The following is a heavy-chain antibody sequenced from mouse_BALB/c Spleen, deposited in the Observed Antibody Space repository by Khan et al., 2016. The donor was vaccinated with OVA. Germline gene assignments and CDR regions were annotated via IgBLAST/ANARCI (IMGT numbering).Heavy chain of an antibody. CDR3: ASGGYWYFDV. Sequence: QIQLVQSGPELKKPGETVKISCKASGYTFTNYGMNWVKQAPGKGLKRMGWINTYTGEPTYADDFKGRFAFSLETSASTAYLQINNLKNEDTATYFCASGGYWYFDVWGAGTTVTVS. CDR1: GYTFTNYG. J-gene: IGHJ1*01. CDR2: INTYTGEP. V-gene: IGHV9-3-1*01. D-gene: IGHD1-1*02.